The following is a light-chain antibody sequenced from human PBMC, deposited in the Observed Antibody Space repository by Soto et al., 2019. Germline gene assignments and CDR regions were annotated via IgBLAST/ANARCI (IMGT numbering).Light chain of an antibody. V-gene: IGKV3-15*01. CDR2: RTS. J-gene: IGKJ4*01. CDR3: QQYAKWPVT. Sequence: VMTQSPATLSVSPGERTSLSCRASESIGSNLGWYQQKPGQAPRLLIIRTSIRATGIPARFSGSGSGTEFPPTISSLQSEDLAVYYCQQYAKWPVTFGGGTKVEIK. CDR1: ESIGSN.